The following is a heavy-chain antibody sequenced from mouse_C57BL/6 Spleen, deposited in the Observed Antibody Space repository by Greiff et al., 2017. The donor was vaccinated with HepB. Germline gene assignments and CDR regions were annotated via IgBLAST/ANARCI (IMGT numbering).Heavy chain of an antibody. CDR3: ALYYDSSYPVNY. CDR2: INPNNGGT. Sequence: VQLQQSGPELVKPGASVKMSCKASGYTFTDYNMHWVKQSHGKSLEWIGYINPNNGGTSYNQKFKGKATLTVNKSSSTAYMELRSLTSEDSAVYYCALYYDSSYPVNYWGQGTTLTVSS. J-gene: IGHJ2*01. D-gene: IGHD1-1*01. V-gene: IGHV1-22*01. CDR1: GYTFTDYN.